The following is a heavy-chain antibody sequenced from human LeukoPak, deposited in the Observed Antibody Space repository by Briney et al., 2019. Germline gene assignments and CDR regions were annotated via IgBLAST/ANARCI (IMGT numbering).Heavy chain of an antibody. D-gene: IGHD4-17*01. CDR2: IKEDGSER. V-gene: IGHV3-7*03. CDR1: AFIFSGHW. J-gene: IGHJ4*02. CDR3: ARAPDYGDYGGPNDY. Sequence: PGGSLRLSCEGSAFIFSGHWMNWVRQTPGKGLEWVASIKEDGSERQYVDSVKGRFSISRDNTKGSLFLQLNSLRAEDTAVYYCARAPDYGDYGGPNDYWGQGTLVTVSS.